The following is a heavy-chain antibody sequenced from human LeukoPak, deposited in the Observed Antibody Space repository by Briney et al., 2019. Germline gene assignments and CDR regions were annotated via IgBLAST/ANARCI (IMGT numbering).Heavy chain of an antibody. J-gene: IGHJ5*02. CDR1: GFTFSSYW. CDR2: IKQDGSEK. V-gene: IGHV3-7*01. D-gene: IGHD3-10*01. CDR3: ATQSFGWFDL. Sequence: GGSLRLSCAGSGFTFSSYWMSWVRQAPGEGLEWVANIKQDGSEKYYVDSVKGRFTISRDNAKNSLYLQMNSLRAEDTAVYYCATQSFGWFDLRGQGTLVTVSS.